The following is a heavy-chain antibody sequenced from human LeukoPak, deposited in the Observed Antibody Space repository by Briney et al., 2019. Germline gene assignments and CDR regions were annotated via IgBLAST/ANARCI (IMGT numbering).Heavy chain of an antibody. CDR2: MNPNSGNT. CDR1: GYTFTSYD. V-gene: IGHV1-8*03. D-gene: IGHD2-2*02. J-gene: IGHJ5*02. CDR3: ARCRFGSTSCYKAFWFDP. Sequence: APVKVSCKASGYTFTSYDINWVRQATGQGLEWMGWMNPNSGNTGYAQKFQGRVTITRNTSISTAYMELSSLRSEDTAVYYCARCRFGSTSCYKAFWFDPWGQGTLVTVSS.